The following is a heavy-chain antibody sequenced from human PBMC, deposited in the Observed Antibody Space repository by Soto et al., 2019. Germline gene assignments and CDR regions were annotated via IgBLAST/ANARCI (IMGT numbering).Heavy chain of an antibody. CDR2: SYIGGET. V-gene: IGHV3-53*01. CDR3: ARAKKGGFDY. CDR1: GFTVSSDY. D-gene: IGHD3-16*01. J-gene: IGHJ4*02. Sequence: GGSLRLSCAASGFTVSSDYMSWVRQPPGKGLELVSFSYIGGETNYADSVKGRFTTSRDNSKNTLYLEMNSLRVDDTAIYYCARAKKGGFDYWGQGTLVTVSS.